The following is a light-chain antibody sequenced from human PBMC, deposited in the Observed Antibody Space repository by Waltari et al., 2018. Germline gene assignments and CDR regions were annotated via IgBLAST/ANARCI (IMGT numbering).Light chain of an antibody. J-gene: IGLJ2*01. CDR3: NSRDSSGNHVL. Sequence: SSELTQDPAVSVAVGQTVRITCRGDRLRTYYARGYQQRPGQAPVLVIYGKNNRPSGIPDRFSGSSSGNTASLTISGAQAEDEADYYCNSRDSSGNHVLFGGGTKLTVL. V-gene: IGLV3-19*01. CDR2: GKN. CDR1: RLRTYY.